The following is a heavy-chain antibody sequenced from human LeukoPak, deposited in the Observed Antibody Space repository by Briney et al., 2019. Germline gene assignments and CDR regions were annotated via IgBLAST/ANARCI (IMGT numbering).Heavy chain of an antibody. J-gene: IGHJ5*02. CDR1: GYTFTGYY. CDR2: INPNSGGT. CDR3: ARNSGYSYEGWFDP. Sequence: ASVKVSCKASGYTFTGYYMHWVRQAPGQGLEWMGWINPNSGGTDYAQKFQGRVTMTRDTSISTAYMELSSLRSEDTAVYYCARNSGYSYEGWFDPWGQGTLVTVSS. V-gene: IGHV1-2*02. D-gene: IGHD5-18*01.